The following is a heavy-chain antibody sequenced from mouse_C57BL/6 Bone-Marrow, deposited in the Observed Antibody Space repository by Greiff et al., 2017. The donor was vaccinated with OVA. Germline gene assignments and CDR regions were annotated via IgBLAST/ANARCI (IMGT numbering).Heavy chain of an antibody. Sequence: QVQLKQSGPGLVQPSQSLSITCTVSGFSLTSYGVHWVRQSPGKGLEWLGVIWSGGSTDCNAAFISSLSISKGKSKSQVCFKMYRVQADDNAIYYGARNDDSKGAWFAYWGQGTLVTVSA. J-gene: IGHJ3*01. D-gene: IGHD2-5*01. V-gene: IGHV2-2*01. CDR3: ARNDDSKGAWFAY. CDR2: IWSGGST. CDR1: GFSLTSYG.